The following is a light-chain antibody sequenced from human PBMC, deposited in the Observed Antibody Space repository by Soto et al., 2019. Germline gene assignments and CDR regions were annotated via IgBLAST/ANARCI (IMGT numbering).Light chain of an antibody. J-gene: IGLJ2*01. CDR1: SSDVGGYKY. CDR3: GSYTTSSTLV. V-gene: IGLV2-14*01. CDR2: DVT. Sequence: HSVLTQPASVSGSPGQSITISCTGISSDVGGYKYVSWYQQHPGKAPKLMIYDVTYRPSGISNRFSGSKSGNTASLTISGLQAEDEADYYCGSYTTSSTLVFGGGTKVTVL.